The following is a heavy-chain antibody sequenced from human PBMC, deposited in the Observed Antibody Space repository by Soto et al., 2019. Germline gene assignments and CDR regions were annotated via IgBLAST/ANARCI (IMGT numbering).Heavy chain of an antibody. CDR3: ARDPRCSGGSCRDY. V-gene: IGHV1-69*13. CDR1: GGTFSSYA. D-gene: IGHD2-15*01. J-gene: IGHJ4*02. CDR2: IIPIFGTA. Sequence: GPSVKVSCKASGGTFSSYAISWVRQAPGQGLEWMGGIIPIFGTANYAQKFQGRVTITADESTSTAYMELSSLRSEDTAVYYCARDPRCSGGSCRDYWGQGTLVTVSS.